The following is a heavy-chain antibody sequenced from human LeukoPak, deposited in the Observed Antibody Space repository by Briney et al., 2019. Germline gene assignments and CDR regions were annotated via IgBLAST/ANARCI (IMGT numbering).Heavy chain of an antibody. Sequence: GGSLRLSCAASGFTFSSYAMSWVRQAPGKGLEWVSAISGSGGSTYYADSVKGRFTISRDNSKNTLYLQMNSLRAEDTAVYYCAKDSKAVAGTRYFQHWSQGTLVTVSS. CDR3: AKDSKAVAGTRYFQH. D-gene: IGHD6-19*01. J-gene: IGHJ1*01. CDR2: ISGSGGST. V-gene: IGHV3-23*01. CDR1: GFTFSSYA.